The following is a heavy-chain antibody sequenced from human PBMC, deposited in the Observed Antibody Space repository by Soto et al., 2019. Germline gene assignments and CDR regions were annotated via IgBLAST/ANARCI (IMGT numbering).Heavy chain of an antibody. Sequence: QVQLQESGPGLVKPSQTLSLTCTVSGGSISSNGYYWNWIRQHPGKGLEWIGYIYYSGSTYYNPSLNSRVTISLDTSKNQFSLNLSSVTAADTAVYYCARDATRGYSGYRCFDYWGQGTLVTVSS. CDR2: IYYSGST. CDR1: GGSISSNGYY. CDR3: ARDATRGYSGYRCFDY. V-gene: IGHV4-31*03. D-gene: IGHD5-12*01. J-gene: IGHJ4*02.